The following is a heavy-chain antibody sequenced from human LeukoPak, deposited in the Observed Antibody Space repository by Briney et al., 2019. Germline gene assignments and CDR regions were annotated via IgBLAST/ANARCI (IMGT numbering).Heavy chain of an antibody. V-gene: IGHV4-4*07. CDR1: GGSISSYY. CDR2: IYTSGST. J-gene: IGHJ5*02. D-gene: IGHD6-13*01. CDR3: ARAVAAGTSGWFDP. Sequence: SETLSLTCPVSGGSISSYYWSWIRQPAGKGLEWIGRIYTSGSTNYNPSLKSRVTMSVDTSKNQFSLKLSSVTAADTAVYYCARAVAAGTSGWFDPWGQGTLVTVSS.